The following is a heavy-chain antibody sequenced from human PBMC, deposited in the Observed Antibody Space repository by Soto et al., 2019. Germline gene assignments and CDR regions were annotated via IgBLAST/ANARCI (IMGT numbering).Heavy chain of an antibody. V-gene: IGHV4-34*01. CDR1: GGSFSGYY. D-gene: IGHD3-10*01. Sequence: SETLSLTCAVYGGSFSGYYWSWIRQPPGKGLEWIGEINHSGSTNYNPSLKSRVTISVDTSKNQFSLKLSSVTAADTAVYYCARGTMVRGVIGPWGQGTLVTV. J-gene: IGHJ5*02. CDR2: INHSGST. CDR3: ARGTMVRGVIGP.